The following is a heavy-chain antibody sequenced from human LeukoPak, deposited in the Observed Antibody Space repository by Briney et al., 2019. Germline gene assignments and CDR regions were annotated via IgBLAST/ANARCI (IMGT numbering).Heavy chain of an antibody. V-gene: IGHV3-30*18. Sequence: GGSLTLSCAASGFTFSSYGVHGVRQAPGKGLEWVAVISYDGSNKYYADSVKGRFTISRDNSKNTLYLQMNSLRAEDTAVYYCAKDYRSSGWYEYYFDYWGQGTLVTVSS. CDR3: AKDYRSSGWYEYYFDY. CDR1: GFTFSSYG. D-gene: IGHD6-19*01. J-gene: IGHJ4*02. CDR2: ISYDGSNK.